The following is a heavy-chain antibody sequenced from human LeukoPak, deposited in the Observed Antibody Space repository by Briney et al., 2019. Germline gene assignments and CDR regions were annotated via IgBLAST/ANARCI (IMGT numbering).Heavy chain of an antibody. CDR1: GFTFSTYA. CDR3: ARDGGDGFNSGRDY. V-gene: IGHV3-64*04. Sequence: GGSLRLSCSASGFTFSTYAMHWVRQAPGKGLEYVSYICRNGDSTYYADSVKGRFTISRDNSKKTLYLQMNSLRAEDTAVYYCARDGGDGFNSGRDYWGRGTLVTVS. CDR2: ICRNGDST. J-gene: IGHJ4*02. D-gene: IGHD5-24*01.